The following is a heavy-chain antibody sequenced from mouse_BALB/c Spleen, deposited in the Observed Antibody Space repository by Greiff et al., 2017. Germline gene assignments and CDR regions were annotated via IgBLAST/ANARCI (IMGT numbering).Heavy chain of an antibody. J-gene: IGHJ2*01. Sequence: VQLQQSGAELVKPGASVKLSCTASGFNIKDTYMHWVKQRPEQGLEWIGRIDPANGNTKYDPKFQGKATITADTSSNTAYLQLSSLTSEDTAVYYCARDPYDDDGDYFDYWGQGTTLTVSA. CDR1: GFNIKDTY. D-gene: IGHD2-4*01. CDR3: ARDPYDDDGDYFDY. V-gene: IGHV14-3*02. CDR2: IDPANGNT.